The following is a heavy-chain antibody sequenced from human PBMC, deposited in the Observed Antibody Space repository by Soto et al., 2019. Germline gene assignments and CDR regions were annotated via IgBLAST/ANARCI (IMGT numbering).Heavy chain of an antibody. D-gene: IGHD2-21*01. Sequence: EVQLLESGGGLVQRGGSLRLSRVASGFTSRDYAMTWVRQAPGKGLEWDSGISGSGEATHYAGSVKGRFRISRDNSRNTLYLQMNSLRPEDAALYFCAKRRYCGGSTCLSDYMVVWGKVTTVTVSS. CDR3: AKRRYCGGSTCLSDYMVV. J-gene: IGHJ6*03. CDR2: ISGSGEAT. V-gene: IGHV3-23*01. CDR1: GFTSRDYA.